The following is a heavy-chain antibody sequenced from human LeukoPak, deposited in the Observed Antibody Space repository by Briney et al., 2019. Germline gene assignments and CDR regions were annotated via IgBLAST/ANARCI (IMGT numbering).Heavy chain of an antibody. Sequence: PSETLPLTCTVSGGSISSGGNYWSWIRQHPGKGLEWIGYIYYSGSTYYNPSLKSRAIISADTSKNQFSLKLSSVTAADTAVYFCARTYYYDSSGSYYEARHFDYWGQGTLVTVSS. CDR3: ARTYYYDSSGSYYEARHFDY. J-gene: IGHJ4*02. CDR1: GGSISSGGNY. V-gene: IGHV4-31*03. CDR2: IYYSGST. D-gene: IGHD3-22*01.